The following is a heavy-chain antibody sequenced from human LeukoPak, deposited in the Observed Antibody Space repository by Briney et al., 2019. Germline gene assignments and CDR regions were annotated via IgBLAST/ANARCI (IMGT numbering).Heavy chain of an antibody. D-gene: IGHD3-3*02. V-gene: IGHV4-34*01. J-gene: IGHJ4*02. CDR1: GGPFSGYY. CDR2: INHSGST. CDR3: ARGVPHFAY. Sequence: PSETLSLTCAVYGGPFSGYYWSWIRQPPGKGLEWIGEINHSGSTNYNPSLKSRVTISVDTSKNQFSLKLSSVTAADTAVYYCARGVPHFAYWGQGTLVTVSS.